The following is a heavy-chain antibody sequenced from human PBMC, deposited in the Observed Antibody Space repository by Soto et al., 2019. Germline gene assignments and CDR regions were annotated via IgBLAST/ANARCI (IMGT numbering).Heavy chain of an antibody. Sequence: ASVKVSCKASGYIFTSYGISWVRQAPGQGLEWMGWISGYNDNTNYAQNLQGRVAMTTDTSTSTAYMELRSLRSDDTAVYYCARESFIPSAATSYIDTWCQGTQLTISS. V-gene: IGHV1-18*01. D-gene: IGHD2-21*01. CDR2: ISGYNDNT. CDR1: GYIFTSYG. J-gene: IGHJ4*02. CDR3: ARESFIPSAATSYIDT.